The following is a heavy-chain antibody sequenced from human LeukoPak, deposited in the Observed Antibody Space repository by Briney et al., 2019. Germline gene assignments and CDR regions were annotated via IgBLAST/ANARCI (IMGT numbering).Heavy chain of an antibody. D-gene: IGHD5/OR15-5a*01. Sequence: SETLSLTCAVYGGSFSGYYWSWIRQPPGKGLEWIGEINHSGSTNYNPSLKSQVTISVDTSKNQFSLKLSSVTAADTAVYYCARDRGSLSYWGQGTLVTVSS. CDR2: INHSGST. V-gene: IGHV4-34*01. J-gene: IGHJ4*02. CDR1: GGSFSGYY. CDR3: ARDRGSLSY.